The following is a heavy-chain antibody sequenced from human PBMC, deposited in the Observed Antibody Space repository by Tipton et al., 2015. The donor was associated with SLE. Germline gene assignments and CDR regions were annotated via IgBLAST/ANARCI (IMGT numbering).Heavy chain of an antibody. CDR2: IYYTGST. CDR3: ARHYTIFEH. CDR1: GGSINCHY. V-gene: IGHV4-59*08. D-gene: IGHD3-3*01. J-gene: IGHJ4*02. Sequence: LRLSCQVSGGSINCHYWSWIRQPPGKGLEWIGYIYYTGSTDYNPSLNSRVTISVDASKNQFSLNLNSVTAADTAVYYCARHYTIFEHWGQGTLVTVSS.